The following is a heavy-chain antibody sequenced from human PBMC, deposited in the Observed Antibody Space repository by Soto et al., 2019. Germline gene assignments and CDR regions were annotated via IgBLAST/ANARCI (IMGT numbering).Heavy chain of an antibody. CDR2: INPNGGST. D-gene: IGHD6-19*01. CDR1: GYTFINYY. CDR3: AREKWLVRRNDPFDI. Sequence: GASVKVFCKASGYTFINYYMHWVRQAPGQGLEWMGIINPNGGSTTYAQKFQGRVTLTRDTSTNTVNMELSSLRSEDTAVYYCAREKWLVRRNDPFDIWGQGTMVTVS. V-gene: IGHV1-46*01. J-gene: IGHJ3*02.